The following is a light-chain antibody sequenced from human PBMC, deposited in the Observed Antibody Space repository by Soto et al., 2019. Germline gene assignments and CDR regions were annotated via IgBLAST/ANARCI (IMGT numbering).Light chain of an antibody. CDR2: DAS. CDR1: QSVGSY. V-gene: IGKV3-11*01. Sequence: EIVLTQSPATLSLSPGEGATLSCRASQSVGSYLVWFQQKPGQAPRLLIYDASNRATGIPARFSGSGSGTDITLTISSLEPQDFAVYYCQQRSNSPRTFGQGTKVQIK. CDR3: QQRSNSPRT. J-gene: IGKJ1*01.